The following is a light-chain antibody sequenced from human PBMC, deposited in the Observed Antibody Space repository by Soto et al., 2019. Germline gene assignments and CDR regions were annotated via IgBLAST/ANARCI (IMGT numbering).Light chain of an antibody. J-gene: IGKJ1*01. V-gene: IGKV1-5*01. CDR3: QHYIRFSGT. CDR1: QRISNW. CDR2: DAS. Sequence: DIQMTQSPSTLSASVGDRVTITCRASQRISNWLAWYQQKPGKAPKLLIYDASTLQSGVSSRFSGSGSGTEFTLTISNLQPDEFASYYCQHYIRFSGTFGQGTTVDI.